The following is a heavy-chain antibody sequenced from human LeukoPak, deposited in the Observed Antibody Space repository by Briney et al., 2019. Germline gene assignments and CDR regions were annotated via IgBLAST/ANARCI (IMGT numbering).Heavy chain of an antibody. J-gene: IGHJ4*02. CDR1: GFPFSSYA. CDR3: ASIDPPFDY. CDR2: ISGSGDNT. D-gene: IGHD2-15*01. Sequence: EGSLRLSCAASGFPFSSYAMSWVRQAPGKGLEWVSGISGSGDNTYYADSVKGRFTISRDNSKNTLYLQMNSLRAEDTAVYYCASIDPPFDYWGQGTLVTVSS. V-gene: IGHV3-23*01.